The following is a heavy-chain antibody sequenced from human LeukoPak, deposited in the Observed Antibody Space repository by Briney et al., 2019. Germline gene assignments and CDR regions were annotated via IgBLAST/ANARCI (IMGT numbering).Heavy chain of an antibody. CDR1: GGSISSYY. J-gene: IGHJ4*02. V-gene: IGHV4-59*01. CDR2: IYYSGST. D-gene: IGHD5-12*01. CDR3: ARGRGCNDY. Sequence: SETLSLTCTVSGGSISSYYWSWIRQPPGKGLEWIGYIYYSGSTNYNPSLKSRVTISVDTSKDQFSLKLSSVTAADTAVYYCARGRGCNDYWGQGTLVTVSS.